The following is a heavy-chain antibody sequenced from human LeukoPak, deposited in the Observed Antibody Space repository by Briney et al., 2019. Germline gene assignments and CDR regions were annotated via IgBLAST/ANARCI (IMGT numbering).Heavy chain of an antibody. D-gene: IGHD5-18*01. J-gene: IGHJ4*02. CDR1: GFAFSSYS. V-gene: IGHV3-21*01. Sequence: GGSLRLSCAASGFAFSSYSMNWVRQAPGKGLEWVSSISSSSSYIYYADSVKGRFTISRDNAKNSLYLQMNSLRAEDTAVYYCARADWDTAMIDYWGQGTLVTVSS. CDR3: ARADWDTAMIDY. CDR2: ISSSSSYI.